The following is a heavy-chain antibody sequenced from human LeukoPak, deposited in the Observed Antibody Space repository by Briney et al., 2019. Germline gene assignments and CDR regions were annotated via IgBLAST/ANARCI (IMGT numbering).Heavy chain of an antibody. V-gene: IGHV3-74*01. Sequence: TGGSLRLFCTASGFTFSSYWMHWVRQTQEKGLVWVSRINEDGSGTDYADSVRGRFTISRDNAKNTLYLQMHSLRAEDTALYYCARDLRGIHDYWGQGILVTVSS. CDR1: GFTFSSYW. CDR3: ARDLRGIHDY. CDR2: INEDGSGT. D-gene: IGHD3-16*01. J-gene: IGHJ4*02.